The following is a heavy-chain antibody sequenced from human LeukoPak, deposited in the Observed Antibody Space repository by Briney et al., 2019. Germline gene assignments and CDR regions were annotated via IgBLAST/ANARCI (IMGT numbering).Heavy chain of an antibody. J-gene: IGHJ4*02. Sequence: SETLSLTCTVSGGSISSSSYYWGWIRQPPGKGLEWIGSIYYSGSTYYNPSLKSRVTISVDTSKNQFSLKPSSVTAADTAVYYCARRLGADPTIIDYWGQGTLVTVSS. CDR1: GGSISSSSYY. V-gene: IGHV4-39*01. D-gene: IGHD5-24*01. CDR2: IYYSGST. CDR3: ARRLGADPTIIDY.